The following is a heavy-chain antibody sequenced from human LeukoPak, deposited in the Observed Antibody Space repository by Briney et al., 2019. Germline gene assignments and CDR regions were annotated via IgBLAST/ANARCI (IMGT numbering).Heavy chain of an antibody. CDR3: ARGGYSYFYYFDY. J-gene: IGHJ4*02. CDR1: GGSISSGSYY. Sequence: PLQTLSLTCTVSGGSISSGSYYWSWIRQPAGKGLEWIGRIYTSGSTNYNPSLKSRVTISVDTSKNQFSLKLSSVTAADTAVYYCARGGYSYFYYFDYWGQGTLVTVSS. V-gene: IGHV4-61*02. D-gene: IGHD5-18*01. CDR2: IYTSGST.